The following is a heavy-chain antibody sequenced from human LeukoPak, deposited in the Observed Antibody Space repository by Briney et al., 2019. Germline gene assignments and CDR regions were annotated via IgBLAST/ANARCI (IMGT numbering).Heavy chain of an antibody. J-gene: IGHJ4*02. D-gene: IGHD6-19*01. CDR2: ISSSSSYI. CDR3: ARDLRSSGWYYFDY. CDR1: GFTFSSYS. V-gene: IGHV3-21*01. Sequence: PGGSLRLSCAASGFTFSSYSMNWVRQAPGKGLEWVSSISSSSSYIYYADSVKGRFTISRDNAKNSLYLQMNSLRAEGTAVYYCARDLRSSGWYYFDYWGQGTLATVSS.